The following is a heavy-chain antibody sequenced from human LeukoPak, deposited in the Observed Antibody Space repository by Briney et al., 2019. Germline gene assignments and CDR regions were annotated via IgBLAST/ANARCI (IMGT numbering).Heavy chain of an antibody. CDR2: IYTSGGT. Sequence: SETLSLTCTVSGGSISSGSYYWSWIRRPAGKGLEWIGRIYTSGGTNYNPSLKSRVTISVDTSKNQFSLKLSSVTAADTAVYYCARAGYRYTVLFDYWGQGTLVTVSS. V-gene: IGHV4-61*02. J-gene: IGHJ4*02. CDR1: GGSISSGSYY. CDR3: ARAGYRYTVLFDY. D-gene: IGHD3-16*02.